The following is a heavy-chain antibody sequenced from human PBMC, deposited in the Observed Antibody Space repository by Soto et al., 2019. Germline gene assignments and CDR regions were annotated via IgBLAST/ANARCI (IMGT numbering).Heavy chain of an antibody. Sequence: GGSLRLSCAASGFTFSSYWMSWVRQAPGKGLEWVANIKQDGSEKYYVDSVKGRFTISRDNAKNSLYLQMNSLRAEDTAVYYCARESGYCSSTSCPLSYWGQGTLVTVSS. D-gene: IGHD2-2*01. CDR1: GFTFSSYW. V-gene: IGHV3-7*01. CDR3: ARESGYCSSTSCPLSY. J-gene: IGHJ4*02. CDR2: IKQDGSEK.